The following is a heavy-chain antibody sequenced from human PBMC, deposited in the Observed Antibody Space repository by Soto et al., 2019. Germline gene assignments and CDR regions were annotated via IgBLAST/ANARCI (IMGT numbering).Heavy chain of an antibody. Sequence: GGSLRLSCVAFRITFSNAWINWVRQAPGKGLEWVGRIKSKTDGGTTDFAAPVKGRFAISRDDSKNMVYLQMNSLKTEDTGIYYCNTDSYSTMIVVRFDNWGHGTLVNVS. V-gene: IGHV3-15*07. CDR2: IKSKTDGGTT. J-gene: IGHJ4*01. D-gene: IGHD3-22*01. CDR1: RITFSNAW. CDR3: NTDSYSTMIVVRFDN.